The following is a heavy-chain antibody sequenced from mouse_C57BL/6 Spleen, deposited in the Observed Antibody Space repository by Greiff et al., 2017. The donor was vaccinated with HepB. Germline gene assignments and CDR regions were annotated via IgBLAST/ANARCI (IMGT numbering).Heavy chain of an antibody. CDR3: VRERGCDYDSDYAMDD. CDR2: IRSKSSNYAT. V-gene: IGHV10-3*01. CDR1: GFTFNTSA. D-gene: IGHD2-4*01. J-gene: IGHJ4*01. Sequence: EVKLLESGGGLVPPKGSLKLSCAASGFTFNTSALHWVRQAPGKGLEWVARIRSKSSNYATYYPDSVKDRFTISSEDSQSMIYMQMNNLKTEDTASDDCVRERGCDYDSDYAMDDWGQATSATVSS.